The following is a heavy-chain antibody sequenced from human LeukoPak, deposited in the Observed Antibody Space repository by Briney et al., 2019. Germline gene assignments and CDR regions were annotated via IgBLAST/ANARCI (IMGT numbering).Heavy chain of an antibody. Sequence: PGGSLRLSCTASGFTFRDYYVTWIRQAPGKGLEWESYIRSTGSSTAYADSVKGRFAISRDNAKNSLYLQMNGLRVEDTAVYYCARVYYASWSGQPLSQHWLDPWGQGTLVTVSS. CDR3: ARVYYASWSGQPLSQHWLDP. CDR2: IRSTGSST. CDR1: GFTFRDYY. J-gene: IGHJ5*02. V-gene: IGHV3-11*04. D-gene: IGHD3-3*01.